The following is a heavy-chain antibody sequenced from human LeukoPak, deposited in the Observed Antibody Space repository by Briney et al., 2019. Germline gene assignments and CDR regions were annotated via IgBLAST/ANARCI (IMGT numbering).Heavy chain of an antibody. CDR3: ARTSIAATEDYNWFDP. J-gene: IGHJ5*02. CDR2: INPSGGNT. V-gene: IGHV1-46*01. D-gene: IGHD6-6*01. Sequence: ASVKVSCKASGCTFTNCYINWVRQAPGQGLEWMGIINPSGGNTRYAQKFQGRVTMTRDTSTSTVYMELSSLRSEDTAVYHCARTSIAATEDYNWFDPWGQGTLVTVSS. CDR1: GCTFTNCY.